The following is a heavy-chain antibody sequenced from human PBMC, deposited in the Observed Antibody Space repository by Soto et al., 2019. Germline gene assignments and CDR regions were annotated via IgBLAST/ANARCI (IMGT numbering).Heavy chain of an antibody. D-gene: IGHD3-10*01. CDR2: ISSAGFYT. CDR1: GFTFIDYS. V-gene: IGHV3-11*06. J-gene: IGHJ4*02. CDR3: ARGPSVDGAGTSSINGPGGDDS. Sequence: QVQLVESGGGLVEPGGSLRLSCVASGFTFIDYSMSWFRQAPGKGLEWVSYISSAGFYTNYADSVKGRFTISRDNAKNSVYLKMNSLSSVDRAVFYCARGPSVDGAGTSSINGPGGDDSLGQGTLVPVSS.